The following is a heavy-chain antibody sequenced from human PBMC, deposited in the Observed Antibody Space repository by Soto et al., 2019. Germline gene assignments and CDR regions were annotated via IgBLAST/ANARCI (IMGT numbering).Heavy chain of an antibody. CDR1: GASISSYY. D-gene: IGHD3-9*01. J-gene: IGHJ3*02. CDR2: IYLGGSI. CDR3: ARGEGYYDILTGYGFWPDAFDI. Sequence: SETLSLTCSVSGASISSYYYTWIRQTPGKGLEWIGYIYLGGSINYNPSFKSRVIISVDTSKNQFSVRLSPVTAADTAVYYCARGEGYYDILTGYGFWPDAFDIWGQGTMVTVSS. V-gene: IGHV4-59*01.